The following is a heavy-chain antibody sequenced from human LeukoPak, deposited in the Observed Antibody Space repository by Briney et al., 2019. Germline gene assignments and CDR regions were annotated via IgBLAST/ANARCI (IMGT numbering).Heavy chain of an antibody. J-gene: IGHJ4*02. CDR1: GFTFSSYG. CDR3: AKQFNRPRSHLDY. Sequence: GRSPRLSCAASGFTFSSYGMRWVRQAPGKGLEWVAVISYDGSNKYYADSVKGRFTISRDNSKNTLYLQMNSLRAEDTAVYYCAKQFNRPRSHLDYWGQGTLVTVSS. CDR2: ISYDGSNK. V-gene: IGHV3-30*18. D-gene: IGHD2/OR15-2a*01.